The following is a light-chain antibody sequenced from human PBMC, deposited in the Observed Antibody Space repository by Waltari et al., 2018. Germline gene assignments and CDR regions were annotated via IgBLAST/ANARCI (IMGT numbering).Light chain of an antibody. V-gene: IGLV10-54*04. J-gene: IGLJ3*02. CDR1: SNNVGNLG. CDR3: STWDSSLSGWV. Sequence: QAGLTQPPSVSKDLRQTATLTCTGNSNNVGNLGAAWLQQHQGHPPKLLSYRNNARPSGISERFSASRSGNTASLTITGLQAEDEADYYCSTWDSSLSGWVFSGGTKLTVL. CDR2: RNN.